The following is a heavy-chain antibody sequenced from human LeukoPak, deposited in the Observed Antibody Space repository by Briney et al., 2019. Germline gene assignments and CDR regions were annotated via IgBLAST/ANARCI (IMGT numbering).Heavy chain of an antibody. J-gene: IGHJ6*02. V-gene: IGHV1-69*05. D-gene: IGHD6-6*01. Sequence: SVKVSCKASGGTFSSYAISWVRQAPGQGLEWMGGIIPIFGTANYAQKFQGRVTMTTDTSTSTAYMELRSLRSDDTAVYYCARDGIAARTSGMDVWGQGTTVTVSS. CDR1: GGTFSSYA. CDR3: ARDGIAARTSGMDV. CDR2: IIPIFGTA.